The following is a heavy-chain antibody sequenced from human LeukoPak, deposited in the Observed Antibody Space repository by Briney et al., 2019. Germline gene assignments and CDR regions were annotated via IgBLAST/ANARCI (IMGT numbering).Heavy chain of an antibody. J-gene: IGHJ6*03. V-gene: IGHV1-8*03. CDR2: MNPNSGNT. CDR1: GYTFTSYD. Sequence: ASVKVSCKASGYTFTSYDINWVRQATGQGPEWMGWMNPNSGNTGYAQKFQGRVTITRNTSISTAYMELSSLRSEDTAVYYCARIRDYYYYMDVWGKGTTVTVSS. CDR3: ARIRDYYYYMDV.